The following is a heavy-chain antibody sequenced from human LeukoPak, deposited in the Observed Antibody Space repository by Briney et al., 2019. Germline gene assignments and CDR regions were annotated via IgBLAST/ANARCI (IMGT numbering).Heavy chain of an antibody. Sequence: SETLSLTCTVSGGSISSSSNYWGWIRQPPGKGLEWIGTIYSTGNTYYNPSLKSRLTISVDTSKNQFTLKLSSVTAADTAVYYCARGGESGYDTWGQGSLVTVSS. D-gene: IGHD5-12*01. CDR1: GGSISSSSNY. CDR2: IYSTGNT. CDR3: ARGGESGYDT. J-gene: IGHJ5*02. V-gene: IGHV4-39*01.